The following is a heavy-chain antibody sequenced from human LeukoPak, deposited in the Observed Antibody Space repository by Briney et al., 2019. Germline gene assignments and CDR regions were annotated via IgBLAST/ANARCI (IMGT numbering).Heavy chain of an antibody. CDR2: IYPGDSDT. D-gene: IGHD3-22*01. J-gene: IGHJ4*02. CDR3: ARLSDSSGYYPTGDY. CDR1: GYSFTSYW. Sequence: GESLKISCKGSGYSFTSYWIGWVRQMPGKGLEWMWIIYPGDSDTRYSPSFQGQVTISADKSISTAYLQWSSLKASDTAMYYCARLSDSSGYYPTGDYWGQGTLVTVSS. V-gene: IGHV5-51*01.